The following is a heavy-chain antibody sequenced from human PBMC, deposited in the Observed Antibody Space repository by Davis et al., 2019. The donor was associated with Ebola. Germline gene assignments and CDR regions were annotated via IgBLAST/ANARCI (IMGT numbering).Heavy chain of an antibody. V-gene: IGHV4-34*01. D-gene: IGHD4-17*01. CDR2: IYYSGST. CDR1: GGSFSGYY. Sequence: SETLSLTCAVYGGSFSGYYWSWIRQPPGKGLEWIGSIYYSGSTTYNPSLGSRVTISVDTSKNQFSLELSSVTAADTAVYYCARVANGDYGLRISGMDVWGQGTTVTVSS. J-gene: IGHJ6*02. CDR3: ARVANGDYGLRISGMDV.